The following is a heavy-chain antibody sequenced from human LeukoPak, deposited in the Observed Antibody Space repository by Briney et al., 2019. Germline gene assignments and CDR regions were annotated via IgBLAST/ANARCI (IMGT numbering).Heavy chain of an antibody. CDR3: ARSRGNDILTGYPAADY. CDR2: IIPIFGTA. Sequence: SVKVSCKASGGTFSSYAISWERQAPGQGLEWMGGIIPIFGTANYAQKFQGRVTITADESTSTAYMELSSLRSEDTAVYYCARSRGNDILTGYPAADYWGQGTLVTVSS. V-gene: IGHV1-69*01. CDR1: GGTFSSYA. D-gene: IGHD3-9*01. J-gene: IGHJ4*02.